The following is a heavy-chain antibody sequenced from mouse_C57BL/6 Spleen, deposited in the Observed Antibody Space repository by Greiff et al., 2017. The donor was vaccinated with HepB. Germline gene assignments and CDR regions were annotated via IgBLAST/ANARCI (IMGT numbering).Heavy chain of an antibody. J-gene: IGHJ4*01. CDR1: GYTFTGYW. V-gene: IGHV1-9*01. Sequence: QVQLKQSGAELMKPGASVKLSCKATGYTFTGYWIEWVKQRPGHGLEWIGEILPGSGSTNYNEKFKSKATLTVDKSSSTAYMQLSSLTSEDSAVYYCARSPIYDGYYEAMDYWGQGTSVTVSS. CDR2: ILPGSGST. D-gene: IGHD2-3*01. CDR3: ARSPIYDGYYEAMDY.